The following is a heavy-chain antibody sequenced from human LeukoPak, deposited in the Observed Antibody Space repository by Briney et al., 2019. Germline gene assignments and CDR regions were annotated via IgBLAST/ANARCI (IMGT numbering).Heavy chain of an antibody. CDR1: GFTFSTYA. D-gene: IGHD6-6*01. CDR2: ISNSGSST. J-gene: IGHJ5*02. Sequence: PGGSLRLSCAASGFTFSTYAMSWVRQAPGKGLEWVSAISNSGSSTYCADSVKGRFTISRDTSKNTLYLQMNSLRAEDTAVYYCARDLTAAVVGSIAALNWFDPWGQGTLVTVSS. CDR3: ARDLTAAVVGSIAALNWFDP. V-gene: IGHV3-23*01.